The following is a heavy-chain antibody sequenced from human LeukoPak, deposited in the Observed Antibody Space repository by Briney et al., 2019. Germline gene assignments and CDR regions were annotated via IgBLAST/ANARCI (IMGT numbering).Heavy chain of an antibody. V-gene: IGHV3-23*01. CDR2: ISGSSGST. J-gene: IGHJ4*02. D-gene: IGHD2-8*01. Sequence: PGGSLRLSCAASGFTFSSYAMSWVRQAPGKGLEWVSAISGSSGSTYYADSVKGRFTISRDNSKNTLYLQMNSLRAEDTAVYYCAKAKRETRRSIVLTVYAPFDYWGQGTLVTVSS. CDR1: GFTFSSYA. CDR3: AKAKRETRRSIVLTVYAPFDY.